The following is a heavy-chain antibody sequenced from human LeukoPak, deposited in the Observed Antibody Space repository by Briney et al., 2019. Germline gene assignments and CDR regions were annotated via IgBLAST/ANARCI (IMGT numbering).Heavy chain of an antibody. CDR3: ARVKEAYYDEAFDI. D-gene: IGHD3-22*01. Sequence: PGGSLRLSCAASGFTFDHYCMRWVRHAPGKGLEGVSGINWNGGSTGYADSVKGRFTISRDNAKNSLYLQMNSLRAEDTALYYCARVKEAYYDEAFDIWGQGTMVTVSS. CDR2: INWNGGST. CDR1: GFTFDHYC. J-gene: IGHJ3*02. V-gene: IGHV3-20*04.